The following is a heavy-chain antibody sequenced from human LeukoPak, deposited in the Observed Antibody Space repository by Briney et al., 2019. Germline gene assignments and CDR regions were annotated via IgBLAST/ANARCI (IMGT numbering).Heavy chain of an antibody. Sequence: SQTLSLTCTVSGGSIGSGTYYWSWIRQPAGKGLEWIGRTYTSGSTDYNPSLKSRVTISVDTSKNQFSLILSSVTAADTAVYYCARGDSGITIFGVKYYYMDVWGKGTTVTVSS. CDR1: GGSIGSGTYY. D-gene: IGHD3-3*01. V-gene: IGHV4-61*02. CDR2: TYTSGST. CDR3: ARGDSGITIFGVKYYYMDV. J-gene: IGHJ6*03.